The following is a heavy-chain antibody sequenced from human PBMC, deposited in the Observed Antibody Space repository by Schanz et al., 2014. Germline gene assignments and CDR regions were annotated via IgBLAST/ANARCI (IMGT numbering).Heavy chain of an antibody. Sequence: EQVLESGGGFVQPGGSLRLSCATSGFTFTTFAMTWVRQAPGKGLEWVSGISGSGGSTYYADSVKGRFTISRDNSKNTLYLQMNSLRAEDTAVYYCRLWFGELYYGMDVWGQGTTVTVSS. J-gene: IGHJ6*02. D-gene: IGHD3-10*01. CDR2: ISGSGGST. CDR1: GFTFTTFA. CDR3: RLWFGELYYGMDV. V-gene: IGHV3-23*01.